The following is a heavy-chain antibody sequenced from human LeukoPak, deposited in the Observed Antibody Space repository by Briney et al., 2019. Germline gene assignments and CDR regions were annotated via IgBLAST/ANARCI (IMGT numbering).Heavy chain of an antibody. CDR1: GFTFSNYW. V-gene: IGHV3-74*01. CDR3: ARGIATGIDFFDP. J-gene: IGHJ5*02. CDR2: IDNGGSDT. Sequence: GALRLSCAASGFTFSNYWMRWVRQAPGKGLVWVSRIDNGGSDTRHADSVKGRFTISRDNAKNTLYLQMNSLRAEDTAVYYCARGIATGIDFFDPWGQGTLVTVSS. D-gene: IGHD6-13*01.